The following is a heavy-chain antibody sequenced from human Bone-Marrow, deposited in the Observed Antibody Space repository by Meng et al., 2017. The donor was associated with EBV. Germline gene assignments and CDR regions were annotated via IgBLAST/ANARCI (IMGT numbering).Heavy chain of an antibody. V-gene: IGHV2-5*02. CDR2: IYWDDDK. CDR1: GFSLSTSGVG. J-gene: IGHJ4*02. Sequence: QITLNEFGPPLVKPTPILPLACTFSGFSLSTSGVGVGWIRQPPGKALEWLALIYWDDDKRYSPSLKSRLTITKDTSKNQVVLTMTNMDPVDTATYYCAHRHLKVLFDYWGQGTLVTVSS. CDR3: AHRHLKVLFDY.